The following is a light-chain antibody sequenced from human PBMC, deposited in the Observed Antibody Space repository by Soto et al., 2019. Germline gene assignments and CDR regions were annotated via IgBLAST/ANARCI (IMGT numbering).Light chain of an antibody. Sequence: EIVMAQSPATLSVSPGERATLSCRASQSVNSNLAWYQQKPGQPPRLLLYGASTRATGVPARFSGSGSGTVFTLTISSLQSEDSAVYYCQQYNNWPWTFGLGTKVEIK. CDR2: GAS. CDR1: QSVNSN. CDR3: QQYNNWPWT. J-gene: IGKJ1*01. V-gene: IGKV3-15*01.